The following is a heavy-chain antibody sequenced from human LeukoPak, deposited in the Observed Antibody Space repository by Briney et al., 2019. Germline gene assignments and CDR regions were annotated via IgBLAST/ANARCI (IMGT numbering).Heavy chain of an antibody. D-gene: IGHD1-1*01. CDR3: AKGGMRRNDVGYAFDI. V-gene: IGHV3-30*18. Sequence: GGSLRLSCAASGFTFSSYGMHWVRQAPGKGLEWVAVISYDGSNKYYADSVKGRFTISRDNSKNTLYLQMNSLRAEDTAVYYCAKGGMRRNDVGYAFDIWGQGTMVTVSS. CDR2: ISYDGSNK. CDR1: GFTFSSYG. J-gene: IGHJ3*02.